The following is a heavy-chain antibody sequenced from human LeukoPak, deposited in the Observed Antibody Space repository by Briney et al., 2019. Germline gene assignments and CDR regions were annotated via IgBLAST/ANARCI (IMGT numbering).Heavy chain of an antibody. CDR1: GDSISIYY. D-gene: IGHD6-25*01. Sequence: SETLSLTCSVSGDSISIYYCSWIRQPPGKGLQWIGYINYSGSTNYNPSLKSRVTVSVDTSKNQFSLELSSVTAADTAVYYCARGGTRLYTSGSLDYWGQGILVTVSS. CDR2: INYSGST. CDR3: ARGGTRLYTSGSLDY. V-gene: IGHV4-59*01. J-gene: IGHJ4*02.